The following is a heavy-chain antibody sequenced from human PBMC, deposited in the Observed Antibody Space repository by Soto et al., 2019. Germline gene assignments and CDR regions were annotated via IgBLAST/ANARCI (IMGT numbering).Heavy chain of an antibody. Sequence: QVQLVQSGAEVKKPGASVKVSCKASGYTFTTYVMHWVRQAPGQRLEWMGWINAGNGNTKYSQKFQGRVTITRDTSASTAYMELSSLRSEDTAVYYCARVQDCSGGSCYSYYYYAMDVWGQGTTVTVSS. CDR3: ARVQDCSGGSCYSYYYYAMDV. CDR1: GYTFTTYV. D-gene: IGHD2-15*01. V-gene: IGHV1-3*01. J-gene: IGHJ6*02. CDR2: INAGNGNT.